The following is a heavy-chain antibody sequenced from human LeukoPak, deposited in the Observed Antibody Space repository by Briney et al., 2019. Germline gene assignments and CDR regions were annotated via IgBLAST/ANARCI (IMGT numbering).Heavy chain of an antibody. Sequence: SETLSLTCTVSGASISSYYWSWIRQPPGKGLEWIGYIYYSGSTNYNPSLKSRVTISVDTSKNQFSLKLSSVTAADTAVYYCARGYNWNPLYYWGQGTLVTVSS. CDR1: GASISSYY. J-gene: IGHJ4*02. CDR3: ARGYNWNPLYY. V-gene: IGHV4-59*01. D-gene: IGHD1-20*01. CDR2: IYYSGST.